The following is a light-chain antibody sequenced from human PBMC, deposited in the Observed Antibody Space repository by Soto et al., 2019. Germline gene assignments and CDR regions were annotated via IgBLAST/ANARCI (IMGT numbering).Light chain of an antibody. CDR3: QQYGSSMYT. V-gene: IGKV3-20*01. Sequence: EIVLTQSPGTLSLSPGERATLSCRASQSVSSSYLAWYQQKPGQAPRLLIYGASSRATGIPDRFSGSGSGKDFTLTISRLEPEDLAVYYCQQYGSSMYTFGQGTKLEIK. CDR1: QSVSSSY. J-gene: IGKJ2*01. CDR2: GAS.